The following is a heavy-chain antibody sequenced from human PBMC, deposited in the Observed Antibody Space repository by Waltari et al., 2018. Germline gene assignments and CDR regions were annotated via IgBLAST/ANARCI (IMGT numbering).Heavy chain of an antibody. J-gene: IGHJ3*02. D-gene: IGHD3-16*02. CDR3: ARSRHLMITFGGVIADAFDI. Sequence: QVQLQQWGAGLLKPSETLSLTCAVHGGSFSGYYWSWIRQPPGKGREWIGAINHSGSTNKSPSLKVRVTISVATSKNQCSLKLGSVTAADTAVYYCARSRHLMITFGGVIADAFDIWGQGTMVTVSS. CDR1: GGSFSGYY. V-gene: IGHV4-34*01. CDR2: INHSGST.